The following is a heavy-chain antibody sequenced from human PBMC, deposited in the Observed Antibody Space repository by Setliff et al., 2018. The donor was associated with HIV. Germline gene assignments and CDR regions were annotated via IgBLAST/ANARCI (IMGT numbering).Heavy chain of an antibody. CDR1: GFTFTNAW. CDR2: IKSKTDGETE. Sequence: GGSLRLSCAASGFTFTNAWMSWVRQAPGKGLEWVGRIKSKTDGETEDYAAPVKGRFTISRDDSRSTLYLQMNSLITEDTALYYCAREAPHIAVTGHRGFFQHWGQGTLVTVSS. CDR3: AREAPHIAVTGHRGFFQH. J-gene: IGHJ1*01. D-gene: IGHD6-19*01. V-gene: IGHV3-15*01.